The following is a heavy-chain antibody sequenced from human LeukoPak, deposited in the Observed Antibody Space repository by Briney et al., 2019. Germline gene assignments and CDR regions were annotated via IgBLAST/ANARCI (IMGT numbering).Heavy chain of an antibody. CDR3: ATSKSGSYVYYYMDV. CDR2: FDPEDGET. D-gene: IGHD1-26*01. Sequence: ASVKVSCRVSGYTLTELSMHWVRQAPGKGLEWMGGFDPEDGETIYTQKFQGRVTMTEDTSTDTAYMELSSLRSEDTAVYYCATSKSGSYVYYYMDVWGKGTTVTVSS. J-gene: IGHJ6*03. V-gene: IGHV1-24*01. CDR1: GYTLTELS.